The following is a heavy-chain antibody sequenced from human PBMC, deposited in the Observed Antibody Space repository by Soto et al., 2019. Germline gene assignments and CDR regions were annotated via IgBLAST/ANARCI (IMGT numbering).Heavy chain of an antibody. CDR3: ARQGGYCSSTNCYGYYAMDV. J-gene: IGHJ6*02. Sequence: SETLSLTCAVSGGSISSSRYYWGWIRQPPGKGLEWIGSIYYSGSTHYNPSLKSRVTISVDTSKTQFSLKLSSVTAADTALYYCARQGGYCSSTNCYGYYAMDVWGQGTTVTVSS. V-gene: IGHV4-39*01. CDR2: IYYSGST. CDR1: GGSISSSRYY. D-gene: IGHD2-2*01.